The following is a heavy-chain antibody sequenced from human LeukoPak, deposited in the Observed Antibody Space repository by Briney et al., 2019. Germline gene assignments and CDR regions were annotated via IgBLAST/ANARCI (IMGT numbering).Heavy chain of an antibody. J-gene: IGHJ5*02. CDR1: GYTFTGYY. D-gene: IGHD6-19*01. CDR3: AKGIAVTARGGNWFDL. Sequence: ASVKVSCKASGYTFTGYYMHWVRQAPGQALEWMGGRNPNSGGTNYAQSFQGRVTMTRDTSITTSYMQLSWLTSDDTATYYCAKGIAVTARGGNWFDLWGQGTQVTVSS. CDR2: RNPNSGGT. V-gene: IGHV1-2*02.